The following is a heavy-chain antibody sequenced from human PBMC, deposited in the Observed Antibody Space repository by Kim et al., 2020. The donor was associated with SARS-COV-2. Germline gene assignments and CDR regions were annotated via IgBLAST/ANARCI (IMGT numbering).Heavy chain of an antibody. D-gene: IGHD3-22*01. J-gene: IGHJ4*02. V-gene: IGHV3-53*01. CDR3: ARAGITMMSYYVDY. Sequence: AGAGKGRFTTSRHNSKNTVYNQMNSLRAEDTSVYYCARAGITMMSYYVDYWGRGTLVTVSS.